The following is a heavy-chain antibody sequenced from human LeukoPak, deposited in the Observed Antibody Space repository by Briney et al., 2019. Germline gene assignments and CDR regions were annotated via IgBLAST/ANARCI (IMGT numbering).Heavy chain of an antibody. V-gene: IGHV1-18*01. CDR3: ARGLPYYYDSSGDNFDY. J-gene: IGHJ4*02. CDR2: ISAYNGNT. CDR1: GYTFTSYG. Sequence: ASVKHSCKASGYTFTSYGISWVRKAPGQGLEWMGWISAYNGNTNYAQKLQGSVTMTTDTSTSTAYMELRSLRSDDTAVYYCARGLPYYYDSSGDNFDYWGQGTLVTVSS. D-gene: IGHD3-22*01.